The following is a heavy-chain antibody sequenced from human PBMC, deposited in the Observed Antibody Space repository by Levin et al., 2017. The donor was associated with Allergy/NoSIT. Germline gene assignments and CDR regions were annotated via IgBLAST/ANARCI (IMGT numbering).Heavy chain of an antibody. CDR3: TTDKGTGITMVRGGRYCFDY. V-gene: IGHV3-15*01. Sequence: GGSLRLSCAASGFTISNAWMSWVRQAPGKGLEWVGRIKSKTDGGTTDYAAPVKGRFTISRDDSKNTLYLQMNSLKTEDTAVYYCTTDKGTGITMVRGGRYCFDYWGQGTLVTVSS. J-gene: IGHJ4*02. D-gene: IGHD3-10*01. CDR2: IKSKTDGGTT. CDR1: GFTISNAW.